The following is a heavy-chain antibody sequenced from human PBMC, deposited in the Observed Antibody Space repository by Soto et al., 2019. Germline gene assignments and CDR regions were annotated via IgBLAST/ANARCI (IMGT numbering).Heavy chain of an antibody. CDR3: ARDHYPVTYYYDSSGYYYY. J-gene: IGHJ4*02. V-gene: IGHV3-7*01. Sequence: GGSLRLSCAASGFTFSSYWMSWVRQAPGKGLEWVANIKQDGSEKYYVDSVKGRFTISRDNAKNSLYLQMNSLRAEDTAVYYCARDHYPVTYYYDSSGYYYYWGQGTLVTVSS. D-gene: IGHD3-22*01. CDR2: IKQDGSEK. CDR1: GFTFSSYW.